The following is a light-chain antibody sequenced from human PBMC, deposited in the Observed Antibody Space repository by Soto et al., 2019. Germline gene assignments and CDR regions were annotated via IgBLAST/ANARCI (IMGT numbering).Light chain of an antibody. J-gene: IGKJ1*01. Sequence: EIALTQSPGTLSLSPGERATLSCRASQSVSRSYLAWYQQKPGQAPRLLIYGASSRATGIPDRFSGSGSGTDFTLTINRLEPEDFAVYYCQQYGSSPPWTFGQGTKVEIK. CDR3: QQYGSSPPWT. V-gene: IGKV3-20*01. CDR2: GAS. CDR1: QSVSRSY.